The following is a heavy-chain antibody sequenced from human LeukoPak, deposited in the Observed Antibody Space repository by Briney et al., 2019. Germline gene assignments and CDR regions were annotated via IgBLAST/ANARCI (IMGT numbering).Heavy chain of an antibody. Sequence: GGSLRLSCAASGFTFSSYAVSWVRQAPGKGLEWVSAISGSGGSTYYADSVKGRFTISRDNSKNTLYLQMNSLRAEDTAVYYCAKTDITMIVGAPFYFDYWGQGTLVTVSS. CDR3: AKTDITMIVGAPFYFDY. CDR2: ISGSGGST. V-gene: IGHV3-23*01. D-gene: IGHD3-22*01. J-gene: IGHJ4*02. CDR1: GFTFSSYA.